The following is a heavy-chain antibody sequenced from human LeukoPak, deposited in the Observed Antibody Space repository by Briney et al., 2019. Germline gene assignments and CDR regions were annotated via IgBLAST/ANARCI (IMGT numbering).Heavy chain of an antibody. CDR2: ITGSGDTI. CDR1: GFSFSSYE. J-gene: IGHJ4*02. CDR3: AKPLSTVTTGFDY. D-gene: IGHD4-17*01. Sequence: PGGSLRLSCSASGFSFSSYEMNWVRQAPGKGLEWISYITGSGDTIYYADSVKGRFTISRDNSKNTLYLQMNSLRAEDTAVYYCAKPLSTVTTGFDYWGQGTLVTVSS. V-gene: IGHV3-48*03.